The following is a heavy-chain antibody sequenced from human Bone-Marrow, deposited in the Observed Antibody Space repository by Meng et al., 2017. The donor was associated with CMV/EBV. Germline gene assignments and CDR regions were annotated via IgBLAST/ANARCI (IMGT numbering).Heavy chain of an antibody. J-gene: IGHJ3*02. CDR1: GGSISSFY. Sequence: GSLRLSCTVSGGSISSFYWSWIRQPPGKGLEWIGYIYYSGSTNYNPSLKSRVTISVDTSKNQFSLKLSSVTAADTAVYYCASSNYYDSSSYSLFDAFDIWGQGTMVTFSS. V-gene: IGHV4-59*01. D-gene: IGHD3-22*01. CDR3: ASSNYYDSSSYSLFDAFDI. CDR2: IYYSGST.